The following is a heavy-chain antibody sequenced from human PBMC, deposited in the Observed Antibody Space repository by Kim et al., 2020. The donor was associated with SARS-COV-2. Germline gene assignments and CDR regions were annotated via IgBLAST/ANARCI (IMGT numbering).Heavy chain of an antibody. CDR3: ARLYGNWFDP. Sequence: SETLSLTCTVSGGSISSSSYYWGWIRQPPGKGLEWIGSIYYSGSTYYNPSLKSRVTISVDTSKNQFSLKLSSVTAADTAVYYCARLYGNWFDPWAREPWSPSPQ. CDR2: IYYSGST. CDR1: GGSISSSSYY. V-gene: IGHV4-39*01. J-gene: IGHJ5*02. D-gene: IGHD2-2*02.